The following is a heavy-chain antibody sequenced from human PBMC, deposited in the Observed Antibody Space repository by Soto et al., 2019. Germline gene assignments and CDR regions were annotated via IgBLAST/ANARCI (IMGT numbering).Heavy chain of an antibody. Sequence: YGPTLVNPTETLTLTCTVSGFSLSSGRMGVSWIRQPPGKPLEWLAHFFSDVERSYSASMQSRLTLSTDISGSQVVLTMTNMDPVDTATYYCARMDGDFLSYGLDVCGQGTTVTV. V-gene: IGHV2-26*01. J-gene: IGHJ6*01. CDR1: GFSLSSGRMG. D-gene: IGHD4-17*01. CDR3: ARMDGDFLSYGLDV. CDR2: FFSDVER.